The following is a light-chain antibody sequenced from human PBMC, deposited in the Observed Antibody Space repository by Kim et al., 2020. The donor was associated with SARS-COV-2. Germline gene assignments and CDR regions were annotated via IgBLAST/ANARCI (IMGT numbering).Light chain of an antibody. Sequence: YYASWYQQKPGQAPILVIYGKNNRPSGIPDRFSGSNSGNTASLTITGAQAKDEADYYCNSRDSSEDHVLFGGGTQLTVL. CDR1: YY. V-gene: IGLV3-19*01. CDR2: GKN. J-gene: IGLJ2*01. CDR3: NSRDSSEDHVL.